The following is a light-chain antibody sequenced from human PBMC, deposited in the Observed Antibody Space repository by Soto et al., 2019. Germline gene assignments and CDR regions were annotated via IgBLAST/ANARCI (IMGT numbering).Light chain of an antibody. CDR3: CSYVGTDTWV. Sequence: QSVLTQPPSASGSPGQSVTISCTGSSSDVGDYKYVSWYQKHPGKAPKLMISGVSERPSGVPDRFSGSKSGNTASLTISGLHAEDDADYYCCSYVGTDTWVFGGGTKLTVL. V-gene: IGLV2-11*01. J-gene: IGLJ3*02. CDR1: SSDVGDYKY. CDR2: GVS.